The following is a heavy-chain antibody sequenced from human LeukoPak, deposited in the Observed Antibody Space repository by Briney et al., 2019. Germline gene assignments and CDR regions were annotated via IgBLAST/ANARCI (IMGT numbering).Heavy chain of an antibody. J-gene: IGHJ6*02. CDR3: IRIRTGEHQYGMDV. D-gene: IGHD7-27*01. Sequence: GGSLRLSCAASGFTFSTYAMSWVRQAPGKGLEWVSAISINAATTYYADSVKGRFTISRDNARNTLYLQMNSLRDGDTALYYCIRIRTGEHQYGMDVWGQGTTVTVSS. CDR1: GFTFSTYA. CDR2: ISINAATT. V-gene: IGHV3-23*01.